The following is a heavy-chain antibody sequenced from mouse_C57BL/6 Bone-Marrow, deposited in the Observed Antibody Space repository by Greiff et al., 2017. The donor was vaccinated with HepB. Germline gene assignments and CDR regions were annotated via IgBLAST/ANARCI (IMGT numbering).Heavy chain of an antibody. CDR2: ISSGGSYT. J-gene: IGHJ2*01. CDR1: GFTFSSYG. CDR3: ARQVLPYFDY. V-gene: IGHV5-6*01. Sequence: EVQGVESGGDLVKPGGSLKLSCAASGFTFSSYGMSWVRQTPDKRLEWVATISSGGSYTYYPDSVKGRFTISRDNAKNTLYLQMSSLKSEDTAMYYCARQVLPYFDYWGQGTTLTVCS. D-gene: IGHD1-1*01.